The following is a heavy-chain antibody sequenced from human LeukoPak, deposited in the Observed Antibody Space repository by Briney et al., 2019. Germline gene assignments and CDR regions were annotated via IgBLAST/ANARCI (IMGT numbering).Heavy chain of an antibody. Sequence: GGSLRLSCAASGFTFSNAWVSWVRQAPGKGLEWVGRIKSKTDGGTTDYAAPVKGRFTISRDDSKNTLYLQMNSLKTEDTAVYYCTSGSIVAAYYDYWGQGTLVTVSS. CDR2: IKSKTDGGTT. J-gene: IGHJ4*02. CDR3: TSGSIVAAYYDY. D-gene: IGHD1-26*01. V-gene: IGHV3-15*01. CDR1: GFTFSNAW.